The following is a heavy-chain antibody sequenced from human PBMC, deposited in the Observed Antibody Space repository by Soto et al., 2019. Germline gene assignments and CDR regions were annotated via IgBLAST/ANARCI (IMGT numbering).Heavy chain of an antibody. CDR1: GFTFSSNS. CDR2: ISSSSSTI. D-gene: IGHD3-3*01. Sequence: EVQVVESGGGLVQPGGSLRLSCAASGFTFSSNSMNWVRQAPGKGLEWISYISSSSSTIYADSVKGRFTISRDNAKNSLSLQMHSLSDEDTAVYYCARVIWSGHLTSDLWGQGTLVTVSS. J-gene: IGHJ5*02. V-gene: IGHV3-48*02. CDR3: ARVIWSGHLTSDL.